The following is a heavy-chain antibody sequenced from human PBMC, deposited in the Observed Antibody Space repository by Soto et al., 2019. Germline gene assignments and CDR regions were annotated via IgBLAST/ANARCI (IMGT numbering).Heavy chain of an antibody. V-gene: IGHV3-48*01. CDR2: ISSSSSTI. CDR3: ARGQEVSSSGLISLFDL. J-gene: IGHJ4*02. D-gene: IGHD6-6*01. CDR1: GFFLSNYH. Sequence: PGGSLRLSSAVSGFFLSNYHMNWVRQAPGRGLEWISYISSSSSTIYYADSVKGRFTISRDNAKNSLYLQMDSLRAGDTAIYYCARGQEVSSSGLISLFDLWGQGTPVTVSS.